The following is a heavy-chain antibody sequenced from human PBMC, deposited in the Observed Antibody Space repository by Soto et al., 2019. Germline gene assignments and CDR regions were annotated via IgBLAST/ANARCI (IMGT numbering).Heavy chain of an antibody. D-gene: IGHD3-9*01. J-gene: IGHJ5*02. CDR2: IYYSGST. V-gene: IGHV4-59*01. CDR1: GGSISSYY. CDR3: ARRSDDILTGYNWFDP. Sequence: KSSETLSLTCTVSGGSISSYYWSWIRQPPGKGLEWIGYIYYSGSTNYNPSLKSRVTISVDTSKNQFSLKLSSVTAADTAVYYCARRSDDILTGYNWFDPWGQGTLVTVSS.